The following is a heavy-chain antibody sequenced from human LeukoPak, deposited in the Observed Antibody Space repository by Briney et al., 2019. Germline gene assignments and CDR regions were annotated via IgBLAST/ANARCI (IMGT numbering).Heavy chain of an antibody. J-gene: IGHJ1*01. D-gene: IGHD3-22*01. CDR1: GFTFSSYW. CDR3: ARAPSEIGGYYPEYFRH. CDR2: IKSDGST. Sequence: GGSLRLSCAASGFTFSSYWMHWVRQAPGKGLVLVSRIKSDGSTNYADSVKGRFTISSDNAKNTVSLQMNSLRAEDTGVYYCARAPSEIGGYYPEYFRHWGQGTLVTVSS. V-gene: IGHV3-74*01.